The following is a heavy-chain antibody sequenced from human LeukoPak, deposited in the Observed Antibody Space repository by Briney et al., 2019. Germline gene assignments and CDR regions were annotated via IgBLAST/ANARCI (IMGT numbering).Heavy chain of an antibody. CDR3: AKDGRQRKTYYYGSGSANAFDI. CDR1: EFSVGSNY. D-gene: IGHD3-10*01. CDR2: IYSGGST. J-gene: IGHJ3*02. Sequence: GGSLRLSCAASEFSVGSNYMTWVRQAPGKGLEWVSLIYSGGSTYYADSVKGRFTISRDNSKNTLYLQMNSLRAEDTAVYYCAKDGRQRKTYYYGSGSANAFDIWGQGTMVTVSS. V-gene: IGHV3-66*01.